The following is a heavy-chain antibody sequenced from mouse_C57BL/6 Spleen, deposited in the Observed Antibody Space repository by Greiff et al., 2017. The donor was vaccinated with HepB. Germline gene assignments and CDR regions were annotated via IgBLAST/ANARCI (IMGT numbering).Heavy chain of an antibody. CDR2: IRNKANGYTT. J-gene: IGHJ4*01. CDR3: ARSPGFSYAMDY. CDR1: GFTFTDYY. V-gene: IGHV7-3*01. Sequence: EVKVVESGGGLVQPGGSLSLSCAASGFTFTDYYMSWVRQPPGKALEWLGFIRNKANGYTTEYSASVKGRFTISRDNSQSILYLQMNALRAEDSATYYCARSPGFSYAMDYWGQGTSVTVSS.